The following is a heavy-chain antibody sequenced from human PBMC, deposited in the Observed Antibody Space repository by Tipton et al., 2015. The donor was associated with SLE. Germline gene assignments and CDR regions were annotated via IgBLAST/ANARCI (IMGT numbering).Heavy chain of an antibody. D-gene: IGHD5/OR15-5a*01. CDR3: ASRECIRPMDV. CDR2: ISYSGST. V-gene: IGHV4-31*03. CDR1: GGSISSGGYY. J-gene: IGHJ6*03. Sequence: LRLSCTVSGGSISSGGYYWSWSRQHPGKGLEWIGYISYSGSTYYNPSLKSRVTLSVDTSKTQFSLKLSSVTAADTAVYYCASRECIRPMDVWGKGTTVTVSS.